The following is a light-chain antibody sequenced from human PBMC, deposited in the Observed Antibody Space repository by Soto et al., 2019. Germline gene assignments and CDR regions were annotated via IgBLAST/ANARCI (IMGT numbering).Light chain of an antibody. J-gene: IGKJ1*01. V-gene: IGKV4-1*01. CDR2: WAS. CDR1: RSLFFSPARKGF. Sequence: IVLTQSPESLAVSLGERATINCKSSRSLFFSPARKGFLCWFQKKPGQPPKLLIYWASTQASGVPERFVGSGSATDLTLAISSLQAEDVGVYYCQQYYLTQSFGQGTKVDIK. CDR3: QQYYLTQS.